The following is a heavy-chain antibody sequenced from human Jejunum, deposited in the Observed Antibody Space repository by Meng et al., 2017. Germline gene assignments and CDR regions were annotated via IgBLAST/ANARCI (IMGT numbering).Heavy chain of an antibody. J-gene: IGHJ4*02. CDR3: ARVLYSSGWNDY. V-gene: IGHV4-39*07. D-gene: IGHD6-19*01. Sequence: SETLSLTCTVSCGSISTTSYYWGWIRQPPGEGLEWIGHIFYTGSTYYNPSLKSRVTISVDTSKNEFSLNVRSVTAADTAVYYCARVLYSSGWNDYWGQGTLVTVSS. CDR2: IFYTGST. CDR1: CGSISTTSYY.